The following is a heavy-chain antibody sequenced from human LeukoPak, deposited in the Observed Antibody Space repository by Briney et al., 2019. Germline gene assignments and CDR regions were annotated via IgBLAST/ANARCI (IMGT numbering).Heavy chain of an antibody. Sequence: GGSLRLSCAASGFTFSSYSMNWVRQAPGKGLEWVANIKQDGSEKYYADSVKGRFTISRDNAKNSLYLQMNSLRAEDTAVYYCAREVIVVVAAKDAFDIWGQGTMVTVSS. J-gene: IGHJ3*02. CDR3: AREVIVVVAAKDAFDI. CDR2: IKQDGSEK. CDR1: GFTFSSYS. V-gene: IGHV3-7*01. D-gene: IGHD2-15*01.